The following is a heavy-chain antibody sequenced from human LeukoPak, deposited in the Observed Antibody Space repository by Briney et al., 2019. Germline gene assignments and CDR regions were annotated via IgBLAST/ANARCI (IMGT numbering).Heavy chain of an antibody. CDR1: GFTLSSYW. D-gene: IGHD2-15*01. V-gene: IGHV3-7*01. CDR2: IKQDGSEK. J-gene: IGHJ4*02. CDR3: ARVSVVVVAASDYFDY. Sequence: GGSLRLSCAASGFTLSSYWMSWVRQAPGKGLEWVANIKQDGSEKYYVDSVKGRFTISRDNAKNSLYLQMNSLRAEDTAVYYCARVSVVVVAASDYFDYWGQGTLVTVSS.